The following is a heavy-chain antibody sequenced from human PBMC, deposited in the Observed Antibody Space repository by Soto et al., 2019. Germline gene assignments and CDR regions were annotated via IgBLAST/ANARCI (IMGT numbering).Heavy chain of an antibody. CDR3: STRAYDTNGYYRFDP. V-gene: IGHV4-34*01. J-gene: IGHJ5*01. CDR2: INHSGRV. CDR1: GGSFSGHS. D-gene: IGHD3-22*01. Sequence: SETLSLTCAVYGGSFSGHSWTWIRQSPGKGLEWIGDINHSGRVNYSPSLKSRVTISLDTSKDQFSLTLSPVTAADTAMYYCSTRAYDTNGYYRFDPWGQGTLVTVSS.